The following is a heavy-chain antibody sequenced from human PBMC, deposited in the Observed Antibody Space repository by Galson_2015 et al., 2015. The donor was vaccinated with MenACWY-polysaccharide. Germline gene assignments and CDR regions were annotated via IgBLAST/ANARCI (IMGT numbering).Heavy chain of an antibody. CDR2: IRSKAYGGTT. V-gene: IGHV3-49*04. CDR1: GFTFGDYA. Sequence: SLRLSCAASGFTFGDYAMSWVRQAPGKGLEWVGFIRSKAYGGTTENAASVKGRFTISRDDSKSIAYLQMNSLKTEDTAVYYCTRISGKGPFDSGGKAPLVTVSS. D-gene: IGHD4-23*01. J-gene: IGHJ4*02. CDR3: TRISGKGPFDS.